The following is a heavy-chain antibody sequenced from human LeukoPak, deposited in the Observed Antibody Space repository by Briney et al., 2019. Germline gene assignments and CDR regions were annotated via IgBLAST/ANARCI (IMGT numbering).Heavy chain of an antibody. V-gene: IGHV3-30*18. CDR1: GFTFSSYG. CDR2: ISYDVGKK. J-gene: IGHJ4*02. CDR3: SKGVYYYGSGSYPLPDY. Sequence: GGSLRLSCAASGFTFSSYGMHWVRQAPGKGLEWVAVISYDVGKKYYADSVKGRFTISRDNSKNTLYLQMNSLIAEDTAVYYCSKGVYYYGSGSYPLPDYWGQGTLVTVSS. D-gene: IGHD3-10*01.